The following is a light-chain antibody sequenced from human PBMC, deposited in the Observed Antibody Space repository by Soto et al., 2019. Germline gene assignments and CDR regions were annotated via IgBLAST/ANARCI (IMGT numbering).Light chain of an antibody. J-gene: IGKJ1*01. CDR2: KAS. V-gene: IGKV1-5*03. Sequence: DVQMTQSPSTLSASVGDRVTITCRASQSISNWLAWHQQKPGKAPKLLIYKASSLESGVPSRFSGSGSGTEFTLTISSLQPEDSATYYCQKYNSYRAFGQGTKVDIK. CDR1: QSISNW. CDR3: QKYNSYRA.